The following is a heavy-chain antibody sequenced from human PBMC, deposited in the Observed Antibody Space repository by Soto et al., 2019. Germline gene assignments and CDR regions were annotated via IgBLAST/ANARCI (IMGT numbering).Heavy chain of an antibody. CDR2: ISGSATTI. Sequence: GHLVESGGGVVQPGRSLRLACAASGFTFSSYGMHWVRQAPGKGLEWVSYISGSATTIYYADSVRGRFTVSRDNAKNSLYLQMNSLRAEDTAVYYCAGDPYYYASEYWGQGILVTVSS. V-gene: IGHV3-48*04. J-gene: IGHJ4*02. CDR3: AGDPYYYASEY. D-gene: IGHD3-10*01. CDR1: GFTFSSYG.